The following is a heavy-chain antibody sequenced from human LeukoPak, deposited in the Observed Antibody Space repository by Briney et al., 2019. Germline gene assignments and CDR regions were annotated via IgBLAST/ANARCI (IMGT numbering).Heavy chain of an antibody. D-gene: IGHD6-19*01. CDR2: INPNSGGT. CDR3: AIPGSGWSYDAFDI. CDR1: GYTFTGYY. V-gene: IGHV1-2*02. J-gene: IGHJ3*02. Sequence: ASVKVSCKAPGYTFTGYYMHWVRQAPGQGLEWMGWINPNSGGTNYAQKFQGRVTMTRDTSISTAYMELSRLRSDDTAVYYCAIPGSGWSYDAFDIWGQGTMVTVSS.